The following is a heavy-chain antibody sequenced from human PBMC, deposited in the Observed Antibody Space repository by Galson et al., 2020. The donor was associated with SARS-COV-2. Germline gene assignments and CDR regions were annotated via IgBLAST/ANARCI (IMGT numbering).Heavy chain of an antibody. Sequence: SETLSLTCAVSGYSISSGYYWGWIRQPPGKGLEWIGSIYHSGSTYYNPSLKSRVTISVDTSKNQFSLKLSSVTAADTAVYYCARQRDASPGWFDYWGQGTLVTVSS. CDR1: GYSISSGYY. J-gene: IGHJ4*02. D-gene: IGHD6-19*01. CDR3: ARQRDASPGWFDY. V-gene: IGHV4-38-2*01. CDR2: IYHSGST.